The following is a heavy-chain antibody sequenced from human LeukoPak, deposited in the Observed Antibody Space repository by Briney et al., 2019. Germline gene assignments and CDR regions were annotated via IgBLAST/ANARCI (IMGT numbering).Heavy chain of an antibody. D-gene: IGHD7-27*01. Sequence: SETLSLTCAVYGGSFSGYYWSWIRQPPGKGLEWIGEINHSGSTNYNPSLKSRVTISVDTSKNQFSLKLSSVTAADTAVYYCARGQNWGSYFDCWGQGTLVTVSS. CDR3: ARGQNWGSYFDC. CDR2: INHSGST. V-gene: IGHV4-34*01. CDR1: GGSFSGYY. J-gene: IGHJ4*02.